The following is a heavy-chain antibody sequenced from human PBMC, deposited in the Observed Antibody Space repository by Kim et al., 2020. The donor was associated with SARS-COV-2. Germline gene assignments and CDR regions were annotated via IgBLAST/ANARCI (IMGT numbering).Heavy chain of an antibody. J-gene: IGHJ6*02. V-gene: IGHV3-43*02. Sequence: GGSLRLACAASGFTFDDYAMHWVRQAPGKGLEWVSLISGDGGSTYYADSVKGRFTISRDNSKNSLYLQMNSLRTEDTALYYCAARYGMDVWGQGTTVTVSS. CDR3: AARYGMDV. D-gene: IGHD6-6*01. CDR2: ISGDGGST. CDR1: GFTFDDYA.